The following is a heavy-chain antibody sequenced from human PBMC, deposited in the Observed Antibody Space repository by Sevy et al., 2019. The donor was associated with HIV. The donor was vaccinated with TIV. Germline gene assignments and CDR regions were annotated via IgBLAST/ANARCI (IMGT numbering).Heavy chain of an antibody. V-gene: IGHV1-46*01. J-gene: IGHJ4*02. CDR2: INPSGGST. CDR1: GYTFTSQY. D-gene: IGHD3-9*01. Sequence: ASVKVSCKTSGYTFTSQYMHWVRQAPGQGLEWMGIINPSGGSTTYAQKFQGRVTMTRDTSTSTVYMGLSSLRSEDTAVYYCARDSDNYDILTGYYPFDYWGQGTLVTVSS. CDR3: ARDSDNYDILTGYYPFDY.